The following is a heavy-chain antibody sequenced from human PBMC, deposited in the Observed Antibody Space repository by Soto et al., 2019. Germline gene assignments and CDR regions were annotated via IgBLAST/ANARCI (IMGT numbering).Heavy chain of an antibody. CDR2: ISYDGRNK. J-gene: IGHJ4*02. V-gene: IGHV3-30*18. CDR1: GFTFSSYG. Sequence: QVQLVESGGGVVQPGRSLRLSCAASGFTFSSYGMHWVRQAPGKGLEWVAVISYDGRNKYYADSVKGRFTISRDNSKNTLYLQMNSLRAEDTAVYYCAKEWVYDSSGWSFDYWGQGPLVTVSS. D-gene: IGHD3-22*01. CDR3: AKEWVYDSSGWSFDY.